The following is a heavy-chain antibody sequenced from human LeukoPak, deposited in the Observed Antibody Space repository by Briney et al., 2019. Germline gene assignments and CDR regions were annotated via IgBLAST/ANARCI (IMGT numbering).Heavy chain of an antibody. V-gene: IGHV4-34*01. Sequence: SETLSLTCAVYGGSFSGYYWIWIRQPPGKGLEWIGEINHSGSTNYNPSLKSRVTISVDTSKNQFSLKLSSVTSADTAVYYCARAWWGYCSSTSCYRSSQYNWFDPWGQGTLVTVSS. J-gene: IGHJ5*02. CDR1: GGSFSGYY. CDR2: INHSGST. CDR3: ARAWWGYCSSTSCYRSSQYNWFDP. D-gene: IGHD2-2*01.